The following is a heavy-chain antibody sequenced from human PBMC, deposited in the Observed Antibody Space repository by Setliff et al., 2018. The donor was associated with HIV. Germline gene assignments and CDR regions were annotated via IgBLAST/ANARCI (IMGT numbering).Heavy chain of an antibody. CDR1: GFTFSSYG. CDR3: AKPYRGSVVRDQGYMDV. CDR2: IWYDGSNK. Sequence: SLRLSCAASGFTFSSYGMHWVRQAPGKGLEWVAVIWYDGSNKYYADSVKGRFSISRDNAKNSLYLQMNSLRAEDTAVYYCAKPYRGSVVRDQGYMDVWGKGTTVTVSS. D-gene: IGHD3-10*01. J-gene: IGHJ6*03. V-gene: IGHV3-33*03.